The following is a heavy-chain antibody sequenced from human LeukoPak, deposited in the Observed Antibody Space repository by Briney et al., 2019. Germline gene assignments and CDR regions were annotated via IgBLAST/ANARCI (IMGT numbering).Heavy chain of an antibody. CDR2: IFCTGST. CDR3: SRKKSRSGYYYPGDGFDI. D-gene: IGHD3-22*01. J-gene: IGHJ3*02. V-gene: IGHV4-39*01. CDR1: SGPITISSFF. Sequence: PSETLSLLCTVCSGPITISSFFWGWIRQPPGKGRVWIWTIFCTGSTYYYPSLQSRVIIFLDKSKTQSSLKLSSMTAADTALYYYSRKKSRSGYYYPGDGFDIWGQGTMVTVSS.